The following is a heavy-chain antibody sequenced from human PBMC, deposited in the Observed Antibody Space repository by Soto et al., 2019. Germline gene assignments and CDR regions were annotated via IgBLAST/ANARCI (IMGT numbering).Heavy chain of an antibody. CDR3: ARDTNSLDP. V-gene: IGHV4-38-2*02. Sequence: SETLSLTCSVSNYSINSGFFWGWIRQPPGKGLEWIGSIFHTGDTYYNPSLKGRITMSVDTSRNQFSLKLTSLTAADTAVYYCARDTNSLDPWGQGTLVTVSS. D-gene: IGHD3-16*01. CDR1: NYSINSGFF. CDR2: IFHTGDT. J-gene: IGHJ5*02.